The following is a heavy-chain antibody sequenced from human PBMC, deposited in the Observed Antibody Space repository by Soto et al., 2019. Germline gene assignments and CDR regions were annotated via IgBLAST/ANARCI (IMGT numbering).Heavy chain of an antibody. J-gene: IGHJ4*02. Sequence: SETLSLTCAVSGGSISSGGYSWRWIRQPPGKGLEWIGYIYHSGSTYYNPSLKSRVTISVDRSKNQFSLKLSSVTAADTAVYYCARFHNYDSSGQYLDYWGQGTLVTVSS. V-gene: IGHV4-30-2*01. CDR2: IYHSGST. CDR3: ARFHNYDSSGQYLDY. D-gene: IGHD3-22*01. CDR1: GGSISSGGYS.